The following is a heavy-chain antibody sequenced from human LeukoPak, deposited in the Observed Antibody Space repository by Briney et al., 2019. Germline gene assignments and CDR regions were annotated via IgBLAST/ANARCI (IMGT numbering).Heavy chain of an antibody. CDR1: GFTFNDYY. Sequence: GGSLRLSCAASGFTFNDYYMSWIRQAPGKGLEWVSYISSSSSSPNYADSVKGRFTISRDNAKNSLYLQMNSLRVEDTAVYYCARARVSVNYYYFDQWGQGTLVTVSA. CDR3: ARARVSVNYYYFDQ. D-gene: IGHD3-16*01. V-gene: IGHV3-11*03. CDR2: ISSSSSSP. J-gene: IGHJ4*02.